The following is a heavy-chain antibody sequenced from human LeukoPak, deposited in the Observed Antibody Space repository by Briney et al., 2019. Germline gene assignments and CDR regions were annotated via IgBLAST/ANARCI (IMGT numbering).Heavy chain of an antibody. CDR1: AFTFSSYA. CDR2: ISSAGGST. Sequence: GGSLRLSCTASAFTFSSYAMSCVRQAPGNGLEWVSSISSAGGSTYYADSVKGRLTFSRDNSKNTLYLQMNSLRDEDTAVYYCAKEGAGQYDRTGYYPIDYWGQGTLVTVSP. CDR3: AKEGAGQYDRTGYYPIDY. V-gene: IGHV3-23*01. D-gene: IGHD3-22*01. J-gene: IGHJ4*02.